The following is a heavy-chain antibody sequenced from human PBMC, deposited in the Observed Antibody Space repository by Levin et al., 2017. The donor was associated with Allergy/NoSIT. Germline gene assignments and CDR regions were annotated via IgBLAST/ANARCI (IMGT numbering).Heavy chain of an antibody. CDR2: IYGNDDK. CDR3: AHDKPGIGFDP. D-gene: IGHD2-21*01. J-gene: IGHJ5*02. V-gene: IGHV2-5*01. Sequence: SGPTLVKPTQTLTLTCTFSGFSLSTNRVGVAWVRQPPGKALEWLALIYGNDDKHYSPSLKSWLSITKDTSKNQVVLTMTNVDPVDTATYYCAHDKPGIGFDPWGQGTLVTVSS. CDR1: GFSLSTNRVG.